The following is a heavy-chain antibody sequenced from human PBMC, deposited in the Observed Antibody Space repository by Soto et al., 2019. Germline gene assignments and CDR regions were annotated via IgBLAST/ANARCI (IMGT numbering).Heavy chain of an antibody. CDR2: ISAYNGNT. V-gene: IGHV1-18*01. D-gene: IGHD5-12*01. Sequence: ASVKVSCKASGYTFPSYGISWVRQAPGQGLEWMGWISAYNGNTNYAQKLQGRVTMTTDTSTDTAYMELSSLRSEDTAVYYCETPLEMATINAFDIWGQGTMVTFSS. J-gene: IGHJ3*02. CDR3: ETPLEMATINAFDI. CDR1: GYTFPSYG.